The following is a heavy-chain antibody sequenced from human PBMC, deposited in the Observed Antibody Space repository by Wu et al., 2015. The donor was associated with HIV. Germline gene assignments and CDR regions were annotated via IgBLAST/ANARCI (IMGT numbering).Heavy chain of an antibody. D-gene: IGHD4-11*01. CDR1: GYRFTSFN. J-gene: IGHJ1*01. CDR3: ARVGSVLTSAQLLEYFQH. CDR2: MDPKSGSA. V-gene: IGHV1-8*02. Sequence: QVQLMQSGAVVQKPGTSVRVSCRVSGYRFTSFNINWIRQVHGRGLEWMGWMDPKSGSAAFGHNFQGRVSMTRNNSISTAYMELSRVTSDDTAIYYCARVGSVLTSAQLLEYFQHWGQGTRVVVSS.